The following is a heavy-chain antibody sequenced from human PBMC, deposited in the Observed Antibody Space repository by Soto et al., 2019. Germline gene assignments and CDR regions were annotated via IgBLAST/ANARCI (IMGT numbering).Heavy chain of an antibody. CDR2: IYSGGST. J-gene: IGHJ6*02. CDR3: ARGGPVVTPGDYYYYGMDV. Sequence: EVQLVESGGGLIQPGGSLRLSCAASGFTVSSNYMSWVRQAPGKGLEWVSVIYSGGSTYYADSVKGRFTISRDNSKNTLYLQRNSLRAEDTAVYYCARGGPVVTPGDYYYYGMDVWGQGTTVTVSS. D-gene: IGHD4-4*01. V-gene: IGHV3-53*01. CDR1: GFTVSSNY.